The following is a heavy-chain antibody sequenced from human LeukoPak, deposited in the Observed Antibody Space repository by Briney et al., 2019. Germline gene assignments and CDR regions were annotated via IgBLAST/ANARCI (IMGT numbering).Heavy chain of an antibody. CDR3: ARQHKSYYMDV. CDR1: GGSISSSSYY. J-gene: IGHJ6*03. CDR2: IYYSGST. Sequence: SETLSLTCTVSGGSISSSSYYWGWIRQPPGKGLEWIGSIYYSGSTYHNPSLKSRVTISVDTSKNQFSLKLSSVTAADTAVYYCARQHKSYYMDVWGKGTTVTVSS. V-gene: IGHV4-39*01.